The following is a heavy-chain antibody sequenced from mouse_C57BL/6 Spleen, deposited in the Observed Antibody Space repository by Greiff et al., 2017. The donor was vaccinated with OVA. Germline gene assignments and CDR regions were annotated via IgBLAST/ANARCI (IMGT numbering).Heavy chain of an antibody. J-gene: IGHJ1*03. CDR2: IYPSNGGT. V-gene: IGHV1-53*01. CDR1: GYTFTSYW. Sequence: QVQLQQSGTELVKPGASVKLSCKASGYTFTSYWMHWVKQRPGQGLEWIGNIYPSNGGTNYNEKFKSKATLTVDKSSSTAYMQLSSLTSEDSAVYSGTRNWESTDWYFDVWGTGTTVTVSS. D-gene: IGHD4-1*01. CDR3: TRNWESTDWYFDV.